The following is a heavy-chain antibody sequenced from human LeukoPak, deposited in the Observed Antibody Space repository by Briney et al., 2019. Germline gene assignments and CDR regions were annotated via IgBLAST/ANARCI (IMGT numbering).Heavy chain of an antibody. D-gene: IGHD3-22*01. CDR2: IYWDDDR. CDR3: AHRKNYYDSSVFDN. V-gene: IGHV2-5*02. J-gene: IGHJ4*02. Sequence: SGPTLVNPTRTLTLTCTFSGFSLNPRGVGVGWIRQPPGRALEWLALIYWDDDRRYSPSLKSRLTITKDTSKNQVVLTMTNMDPVDTATYFCAHRKNYYDSSVFDNWGQGTLVTVSS. CDR1: GFSLNPRGVG.